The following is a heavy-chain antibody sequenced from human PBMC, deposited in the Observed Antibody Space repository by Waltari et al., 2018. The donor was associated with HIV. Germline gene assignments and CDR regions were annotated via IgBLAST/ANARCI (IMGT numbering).Heavy chain of an antibody. CDR3: ARGNDILTGPQSPRIQY. CDR2: TTPRSRNT. J-gene: IGHJ4*01. Sequence: QVQLVQSGAEVKKPGASVKVSCKASGYTSSSYNINWVRQATGQGLEWMGTTTPRSRNTGHAQNVQGRLTITRHTRLRTAHMEPGSLRAEDAAVYYCARGNDILTGPQSPRIQYWGHGTLVTVSS. V-gene: IGHV1-8*01. D-gene: IGHD3-9*01. CDR1: GYTSSSYN.